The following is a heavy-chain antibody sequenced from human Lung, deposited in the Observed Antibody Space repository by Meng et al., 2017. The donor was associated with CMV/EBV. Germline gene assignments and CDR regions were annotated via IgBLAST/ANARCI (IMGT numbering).Heavy chain of an antibody. CDR3: ARDQSLRVLLDL. CDR1: GYPFTNYY. Sequence: SVXVSCKASGYPFTNYYLHWVRQAPGQGFEWMGLINPSGGATDYAQKFQGRVTMTTDTSASTVYMELRSLTSEDTALYYCARDQSLRVLLDLWGQGTLVTVSS. CDR2: INPSGGAT. V-gene: IGHV1-46*01. J-gene: IGHJ5*02. D-gene: IGHD5/OR15-5a*01.